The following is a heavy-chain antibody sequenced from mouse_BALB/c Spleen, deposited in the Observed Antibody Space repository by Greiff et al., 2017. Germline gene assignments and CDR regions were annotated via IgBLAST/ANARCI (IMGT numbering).Heavy chain of an antibody. CDR1: GFNIKDYY. V-gene: IGHV14-1*02. CDR3: ARESYYGSSYVRAMDY. D-gene: IGHD1-1*01. Sequence: EVQLQQSGAELVRPGALVKLSCKASGFNIKDYYMHWVKQRPEQGLEWIGWIDPENGNTIYDPKFKGKATLTSDKSSSTAYMELSSLTSEDSAVYYCARESYYGSSYVRAMDYWGQGTSVTVSS. CDR2: IDPENGNT. J-gene: IGHJ4*01.